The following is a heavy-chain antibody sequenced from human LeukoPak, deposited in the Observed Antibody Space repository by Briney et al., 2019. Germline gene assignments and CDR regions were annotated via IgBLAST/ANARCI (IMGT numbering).Heavy chain of an antibody. Sequence: SSETLSLACTVSGGSFGGYYWTWIRQPPGKGLEWIGYIYSSGSTNSNPSLKSRVTMSVDTSKNQFSLRLSSVTAADTAVYYCARTVRQWLANDAFDIWGQGTMVTVSS. J-gene: IGHJ3*02. CDR1: GGSFGGYY. V-gene: IGHV4-59*01. D-gene: IGHD6-19*01. CDR3: ARTVRQWLANDAFDI. CDR2: IYSSGST.